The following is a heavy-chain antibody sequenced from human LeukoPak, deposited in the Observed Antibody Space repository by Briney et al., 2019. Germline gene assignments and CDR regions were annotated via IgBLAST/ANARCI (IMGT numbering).Heavy chain of an antibody. Sequence: SETLSLTCTVSGGSISSSSYYWGWIRQPPGEGLEWIGSIYYSGSTYYNPSLKSRVTISVDTSKNQFSLKLSSVTAADTAVYYCARDQGTMVRGTLGYWGQGTLVTVSS. CDR3: ARDQGTMVRGTLGY. J-gene: IGHJ4*02. V-gene: IGHV4-39*07. D-gene: IGHD3-10*01. CDR1: GGSISSSSYY. CDR2: IYYSGST.